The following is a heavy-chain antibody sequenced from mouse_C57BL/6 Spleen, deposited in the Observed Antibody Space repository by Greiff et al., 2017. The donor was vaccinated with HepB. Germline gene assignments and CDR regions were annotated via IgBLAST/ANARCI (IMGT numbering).Heavy chain of an antibody. J-gene: IGHJ3*01. D-gene: IGHD1-1*01. V-gene: IGHV10-1*01. CDR2: IRSKSNNYAT. CDR3: VRGYYSSSPFAY. CDR1: GFSFNTYA. Sequence: EVQRVESGGGLVQPKGSLKLSCAASGFSFNTYAMNWVRQAPGKGLEWVARIRSKSNNYATYYADSVKDRFTISRDDSESMLYLQMNNLKTENTAMYYCVRGYYSSSPFAYWGQGTLVTVSA.